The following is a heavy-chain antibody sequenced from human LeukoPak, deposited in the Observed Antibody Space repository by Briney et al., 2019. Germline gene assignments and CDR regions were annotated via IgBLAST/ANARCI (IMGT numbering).Heavy chain of an antibody. D-gene: IGHD6-13*01. CDR2: ISYDGSNK. CDR3: ARGLYSSSWYGGNWFDP. Sequence: GRSLRLSCAASGFTFSSYAMHWVRQAPGKGLEWVAVISYDGSNKYYADSVKGRFTISRDNSKNTLYLQMNGLRAEDTAVYYCARGLYSSSWYGGNWFDPWGQGTLVTVSS. CDR1: GFTFSSYA. V-gene: IGHV3-30-3*01. J-gene: IGHJ5*02.